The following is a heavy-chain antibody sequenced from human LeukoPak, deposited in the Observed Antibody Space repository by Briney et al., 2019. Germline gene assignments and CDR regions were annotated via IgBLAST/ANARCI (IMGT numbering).Heavy chain of an antibody. Sequence: SETLSLTCSVSGGSISSSDYYWGWIRQPPGKGLEWIGTMFYNGATKSNPSPSSRVTMSIDTSKNQFSLKLRSVTAADTAGYYCAREARFALPVVGSGDYWGQGTLVTVSS. CDR3: AREARFALPVVGSGDY. CDR2: MFYNGAT. J-gene: IGHJ4*02. CDR1: GGSISSSDYY. D-gene: IGHD6-19*01. V-gene: IGHV4-39*07.